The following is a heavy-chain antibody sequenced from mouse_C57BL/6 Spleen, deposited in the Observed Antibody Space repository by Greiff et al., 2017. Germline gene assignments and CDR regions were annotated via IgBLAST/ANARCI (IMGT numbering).Heavy chain of an antibody. J-gene: IGHJ3*01. Sequence: VQLQQSGPELVKPGASVKISCKASGYTFTDYYMNWVMQSHGKSLEWIGDINPNNGGTSYNQKFKGKATLTVDKSSSTAYMELRSLTSEDSAVYYCARASYYYGSSPFAYWGHATLVTVSA. CDR3: ARASYYYGSSPFAY. V-gene: IGHV1-26*01. CDR2: INPNNGGT. CDR1: GYTFTDYY. D-gene: IGHD1-1*01.